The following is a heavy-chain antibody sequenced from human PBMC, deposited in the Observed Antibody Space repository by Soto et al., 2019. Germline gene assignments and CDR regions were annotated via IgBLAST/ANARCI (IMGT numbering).Heavy chain of an antibody. D-gene: IGHD3-3*01. J-gene: IGHJ4*02. CDR1: GFTFSSYA. CDR3: AKDGPEEYYDFWSGPGDY. CDR2: ISGSGGST. Sequence: GGSLRLSCAASGFTFSSYAMSWVRQAPGKGLEWVSAISGSGGSTYYADSVKGRFTISRDNSKNTLYLQMNSLRAEDTAVYYCAKDGPEEYYDFWSGPGDYWGQGTLVTVSS. V-gene: IGHV3-23*01.